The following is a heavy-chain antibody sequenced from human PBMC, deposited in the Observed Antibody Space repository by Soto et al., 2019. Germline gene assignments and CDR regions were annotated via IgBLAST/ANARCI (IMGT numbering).Heavy chain of an antibody. V-gene: IGHV4-59*08. Sequence: QVQLQESGPGLVKPSETLSLTCTVSGGSISDYYWSWFRQAPGKGLDWIGYVYYSGSTNYNPSLQSRVTMSVDTSKNQSSLKRSSVTAADPAVYYCARQAIDWGQGTLVTVSS. J-gene: IGHJ4*02. CDR2: VYYSGST. CDR3: ARQAID. CDR1: GGSISDYY.